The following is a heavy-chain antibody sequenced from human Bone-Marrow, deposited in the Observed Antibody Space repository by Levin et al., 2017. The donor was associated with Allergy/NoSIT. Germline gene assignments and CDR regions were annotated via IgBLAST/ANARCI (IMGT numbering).Heavy chain of an antibody. D-gene: IGHD6-13*01. J-gene: IGHJ4*02. CDR1: GFTFSTYP. CDR2: IASDGNDK. Sequence: SGGSLRLFCAASGFTFSTYPMHWVRQAPGKGLEWVAVIASDGNDKHYADSVKGRFTISRDNSKNTLYLQMNSLRAEDTAVYFCARDGVIAAAIYYFDYWGQGTLVTVSS. V-gene: IGHV3-30-3*01. CDR3: ARDGVIAAAIYYFDY.